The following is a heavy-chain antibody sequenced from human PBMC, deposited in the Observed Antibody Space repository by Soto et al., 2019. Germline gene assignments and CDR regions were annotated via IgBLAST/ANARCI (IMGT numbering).Heavy chain of an antibody. Sequence: SETLSLTCTVSGGSISSYYWSWIRQPPGKGLEWIGYIYYSGSTNYNPSLKSRVTISVDTSKNQFSLKLSSVTAADTAVYYCARTPHRDFWSGYHSHYSYYGMAVWGQGTTVTVSS. D-gene: IGHD3-3*01. CDR2: IYYSGST. V-gene: IGHV4-59*01. CDR1: GGSISSYY. J-gene: IGHJ6*02. CDR3: ARTPHRDFWSGYHSHYSYYGMAV.